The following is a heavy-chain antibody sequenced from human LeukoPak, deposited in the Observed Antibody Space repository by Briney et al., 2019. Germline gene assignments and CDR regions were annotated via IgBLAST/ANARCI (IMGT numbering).Heavy chain of an antibody. CDR3: AREAGDVDFDY. V-gene: IGHV3-74*01. CDR1: GFTFSNYW. Sequence: GGSLRLSCAASGFTFSNYWMHWVRQAPGKGLVWVSRINSDGSSTSYADSVKGRFTISRDNAKNTLYLQMNSLRAEDTAVYYCAREAGDVDFDYWGQGTLVTVSS. CDR2: INSDGSST. D-gene: IGHD6-19*01. J-gene: IGHJ4*02.